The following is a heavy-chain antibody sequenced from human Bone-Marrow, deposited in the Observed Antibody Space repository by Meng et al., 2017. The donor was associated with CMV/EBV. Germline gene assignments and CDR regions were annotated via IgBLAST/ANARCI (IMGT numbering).Heavy chain of an antibody. CDR3: AKDGDSSSPGVGYFDY. CDR2: IYSGGSST. CDR1: GFTFSSYA. V-gene: IGHV3-23*03. D-gene: IGHD6-6*01. Sequence: GESLKISCAASGFTFSSYAMSWVRQAPGKGLECVSVIYSGGSSTYYADSVKGRFTISRDNSKNTLYLQMNSLRAEDTAVYYCAKDGDSSSPGVGYFDYWGQGTLVTVSS. J-gene: IGHJ4*02.